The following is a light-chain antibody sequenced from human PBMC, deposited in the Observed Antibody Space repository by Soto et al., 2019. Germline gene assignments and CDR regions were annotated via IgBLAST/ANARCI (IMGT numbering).Light chain of an antibody. CDR2: DVS. CDR1: SSDVGGYNY. V-gene: IGLV2-14*01. CDR3: SSYTSSSTYVV. J-gene: IGLJ2*01. Sequence: QSVLTQPASVSGSAGQSITISCTGTSSDVGGYNYVSWYQQHPGKAPKLMIYDVSTRPSGVSNRFSGSKSGNTASLTISGLQAEDEAHYFCSSYTSSSTYVVFGGGTKLTVL.